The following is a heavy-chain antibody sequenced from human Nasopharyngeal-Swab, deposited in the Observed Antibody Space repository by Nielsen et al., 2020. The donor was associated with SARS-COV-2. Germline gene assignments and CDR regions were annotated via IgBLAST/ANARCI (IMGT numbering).Heavy chain of an antibody. J-gene: IGHJ5*02. CDR3: ARGADCSGGSCYWDNWFDP. CDR1: GGTFSSYA. V-gene: IGHV1-69*04. CDR2: IIPILGIA. D-gene: IGHD2-15*01. Sequence: SVKVSCKASGGTFSSYAISWVRQAPGQGLEWMGRIIPILGIANYAQKFQGRVTITADKSTSTAYMELSSLRSEDTAVYYCARGADCSGGSCYWDNWFDPWGQGTLVTVSS.